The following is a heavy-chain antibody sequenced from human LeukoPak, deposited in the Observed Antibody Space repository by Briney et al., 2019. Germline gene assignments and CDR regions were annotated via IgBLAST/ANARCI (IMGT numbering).Heavy chain of an antibody. Sequence: PSETLSLTCTVSGGSISSYYWSWIRQPPGKGLEWIGYIYYSGSTNYNPSLKSRVTISVDTSKNQFSLKLSSVTAVDTAVYYCARNDILTGYCFDYWGQGTLVTVSS. CDR1: GGSISSYY. J-gene: IGHJ4*02. CDR3: ARNDILTGYCFDY. V-gene: IGHV4-59*08. D-gene: IGHD3-9*01. CDR2: IYYSGST.